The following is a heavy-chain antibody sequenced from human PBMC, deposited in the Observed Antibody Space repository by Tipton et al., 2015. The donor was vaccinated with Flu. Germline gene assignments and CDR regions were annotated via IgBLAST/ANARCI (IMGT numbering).Heavy chain of an antibody. D-gene: IGHD4-11*01. CDR1: GYSIRSSNYY. CDR3: ARRDYSNYVSEPKNWFDS. CDR2: TFHSGNT. J-gene: IGHJ5*01. Sequence: TLSLTCVVSGYSIRSSNYYWGWIRQPPGKGLEWIGNTFHSGNTYHNPSLKSRVTISVDTSKNQFSLKLSSVTAADTAAYYCARRDYSNYVSEPKNWFDSWGQGALVTVSS. V-gene: IGHV4-38-2*01.